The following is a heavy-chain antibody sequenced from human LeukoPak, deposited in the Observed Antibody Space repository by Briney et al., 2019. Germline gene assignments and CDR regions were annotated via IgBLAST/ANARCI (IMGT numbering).Heavy chain of an antibody. J-gene: IGHJ4*02. V-gene: IGHV3-48*01. Sequence: GGSLRLSCTVSGFTVSSNSWSWVRQAPGKGLEWVSYISSSSSTIYYADSVKGRFTISRDNAKNSLYLQMNSLRAEDTAVYYCARAGDYVWGSYRFPSPFDYWGQGTLVTVSS. CDR3: ARAGDYVWGSYRFPSPFDY. CDR1: GFTVSSNS. D-gene: IGHD3-16*02. CDR2: ISSSSSTI.